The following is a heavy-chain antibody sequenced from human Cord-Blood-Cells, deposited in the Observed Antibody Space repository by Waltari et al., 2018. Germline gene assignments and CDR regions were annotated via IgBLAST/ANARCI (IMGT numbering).Heavy chain of an antibody. CDR2: IYLSGST. CDR1: GGSISSYY. V-gene: IGHV4-4*07. CDR3: ARSGYSSGWFDAFDI. J-gene: IGHJ3*02. Sequence: QAQLQESGPGLGKPSETLSLNCTVSGGSISSYYWSWLRPPAGKGLEWIGRIYLSGSTNYNPSLKSRVTMSVDTSKNQFSLKLSSVTAADTAVYYCARSGYSSGWFDAFDIWGQGTMVTVSS. D-gene: IGHD6-19*01.